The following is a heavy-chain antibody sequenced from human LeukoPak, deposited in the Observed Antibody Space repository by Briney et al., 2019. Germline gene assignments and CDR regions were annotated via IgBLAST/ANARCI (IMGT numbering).Heavy chain of an antibody. CDR1: GFTFSSYA. V-gene: IGHV3-30*04. J-gene: IGHJ4*02. D-gene: IGHD3-10*01. Sequence: PGRSLRLSCAASGFTFSSYAMHWVRQAPGKGLERVAVISYDGSNQYYADSVKGRFTISRDNSKNTVYLQMNSLRAGDTAVYYCARDYGSGSYYPVDYWGQGTLVTVSS. CDR2: ISYDGSNQ. CDR3: ARDYGSGSYYPVDY.